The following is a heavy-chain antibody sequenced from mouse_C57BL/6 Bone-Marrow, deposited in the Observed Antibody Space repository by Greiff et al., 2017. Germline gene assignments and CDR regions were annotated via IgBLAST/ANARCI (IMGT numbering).Heavy chain of an antibody. D-gene: IGHD1-1*01. Sequence: QVQLQQSGAELARPGASVKLSCKASGYTFTSYGISWVKQRTGQGLEWIGEIYPRSGNTYYNEKFKGKATLTADKSSSTAYMALRSLTSEDSAVYFCARGTTVAYWYFDVWGTGTTVTVSS. CDR3: ARGTTVAYWYFDV. V-gene: IGHV1-81*01. J-gene: IGHJ1*03. CDR2: IYPRSGNT. CDR1: GYTFTSYG.